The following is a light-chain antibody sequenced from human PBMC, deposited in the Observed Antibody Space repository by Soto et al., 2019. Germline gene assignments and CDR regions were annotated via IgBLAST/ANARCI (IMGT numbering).Light chain of an antibody. CDR3: RQYDTYWM. Sequence: DIQMTQSPSTLSASVGDRVTITRRASQSISNWLAWYQQKAGKAPKLLIYRASNVQSGVPSRFTGSGSGTEFALAISGLQPDDFATHYCRQYDTYWMFGQGTNVVIK. CDR1: QSISNW. CDR2: RAS. V-gene: IGKV1-5*03. J-gene: IGKJ1*01.